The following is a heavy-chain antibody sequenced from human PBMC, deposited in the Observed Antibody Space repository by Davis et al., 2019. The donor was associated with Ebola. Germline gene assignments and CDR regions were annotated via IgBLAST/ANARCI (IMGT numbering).Heavy chain of an antibody. Sequence: GESLKISCAASGFTFSSYAMSWVRQAPGKGLEWVSAISGSGGSTYYADSVKGRFTISRDNSKNTLYLQMNSLRAEDTVVYYCAKDLRITMIVVAPGWGQGTLVTVSS. D-gene: IGHD3-22*01. CDR2: ISGSGGST. V-gene: IGHV3-23*01. CDR1: GFTFSSYA. CDR3: AKDLRITMIVVAPG. J-gene: IGHJ4*02.